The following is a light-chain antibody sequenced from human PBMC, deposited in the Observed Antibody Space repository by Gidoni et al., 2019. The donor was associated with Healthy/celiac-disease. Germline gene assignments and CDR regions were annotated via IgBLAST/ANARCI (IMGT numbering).Light chain of an antibody. CDR1: QSVSSC. V-gene: IGKV3-11*01. CDR2: DAS. Sequence: EIVLTQSPATLSLSPGERATLSCRASQSVSSCLAWYQQKPGQAPRLLLYDASNRATGIPARCSGSGSGTAFTLTISSLEPEDFAVYYCQQRSNWPRLTFGGGTKVEIK. J-gene: IGKJ4*01. CDR3: QQRSNWPRLT.